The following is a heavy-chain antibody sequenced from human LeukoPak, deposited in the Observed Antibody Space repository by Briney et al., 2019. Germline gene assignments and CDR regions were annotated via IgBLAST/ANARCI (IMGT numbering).Heavy chain of an antibody. D-gene: IGHD3-3*01. J-gene: IGHJ4*02. V-gene: IGHV7-4-1*02. CDR2: INTNTGNP. CDR1: GYTFTSYA. CDR3: ARGVISFHYDFWSGYYDFDY. Sequence: ASVKVSCKASGYTFTSYAMNWVRQAPGQGLEWMGWINTNTGNPTYAQGFTGRVVFSLDTSVSTAYLQISSLKAEDTAVYYCARGVISFHYDFWSGYYDFDYWGQGTLVTVSS.